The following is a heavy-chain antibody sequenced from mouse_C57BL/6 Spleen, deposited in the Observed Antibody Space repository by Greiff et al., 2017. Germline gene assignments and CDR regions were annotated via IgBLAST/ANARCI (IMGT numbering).Heavy chain of an antibody. D-gene: IGHD2-1*01. CDR3: ARFRGNFPWFAY. V-gene: IGHV1-50*01. CDR2: IDPSDSYT. Sequence: VQLQQSGAELVKPGASVKLSCKASGYTFTSYWMQWVKQRPGQGLEWIGEIDPSDSYTNYNQKFKGKATLTVDTSSSTAYMQLISLTSEDSAVYYCARFRGNFPWFAYWGQGTLVTVSA. J-gene: IGHJ3*01. CDR1: GYTFTSYW.